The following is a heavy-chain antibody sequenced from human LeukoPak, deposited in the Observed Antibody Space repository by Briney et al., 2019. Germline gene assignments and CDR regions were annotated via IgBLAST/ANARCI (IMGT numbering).Heavy chain of an antibody. D-gene: IGHD3-22*01. CDR1: GFTFSSYG. Sequence: PGGSLRLSCAASGFTFSSYGMHWVRQAPGKGLEWVAVISYDGSNKYYADSVKGRFTISRDNSKNTLYLRMNSLRAEDTAVYYCAKDPLYGYYDSSGYFDYWGQGTLVTVSS. V-gene: IGHV3-30*18. CDR3: AKDPLYGYYDSSGYFDY. J-gene: IGHJ4*02. CDR2: ISYDGSNK.